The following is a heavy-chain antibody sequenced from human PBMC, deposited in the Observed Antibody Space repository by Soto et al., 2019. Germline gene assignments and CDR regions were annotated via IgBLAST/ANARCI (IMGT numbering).Heavy chain of an antibody. J-gene: IGHJ6*02. V-gene: IGHV4-59*01. CDR3: ARLIAVAGRFDYYYYGMDV. D-gene: IGHD6-19*01. CDR1: GGSISSYY. CDR2: IYYSGST. Sequence: PSETLSLTCTVSGGSISSYYWSWIRQPTGKGLEWIGYIYYSGSTNYNPSLKSRVTISVDTSKNQFSLKLSSVTAADTAVYYCARLIAVAGRFDYYYYGMDVWGQGITVTVSS.